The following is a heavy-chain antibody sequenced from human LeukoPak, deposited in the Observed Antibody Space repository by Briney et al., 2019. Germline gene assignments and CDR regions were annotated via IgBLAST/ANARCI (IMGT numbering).Heavy chain of an antibody. J-gene: IGHJ4*02. Sequence: GGSLRLSCEASGFTFSSYWMHWVRHAPGKGLVWVSRINSDGSSTSYADSVKGRFTISRDNANNTLSLQMNSLRAKDTAVYFCAREASSGTAMVDYWGQGTLVTVSS. CDR3: AREASSGTAMVDY. D-gene: IGHD5-18*01. V-gene: IGHV3-74*01. CDR2: INSDGSST. CDR1: GFTFSSYW.